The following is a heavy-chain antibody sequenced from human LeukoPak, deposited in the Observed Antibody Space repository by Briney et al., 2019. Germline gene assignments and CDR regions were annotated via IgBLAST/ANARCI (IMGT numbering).Heavy chain of an antibody. D-gene: IGHD3-3*01. Sequence: ASVRVSCKASGYTFTSYGISWVRQAPGQGLEWMGWISAYNGNTNYAQKLQGRVTMTTDTSTSTAYMELRSLRSDDTAVYYCARDPLEWPSYYFDYWGQGTLVTVSS. CDR3: ARDPLEWPSYYFDY. CDR2: ISAYNGNT. CDR1: GYTFTSYG. V-gene: IGHV1-18*01. J-gene: IGHJ4*02.